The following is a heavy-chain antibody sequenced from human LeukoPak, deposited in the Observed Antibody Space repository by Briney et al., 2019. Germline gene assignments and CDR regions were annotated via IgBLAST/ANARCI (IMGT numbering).Heavy chain of an antibody. V-gene: IGHV1-2*02. J-gene: IGHJ4*02. Sequence: ASVMVSCKASGYTFTCHYMHWVRQAPGQGLEWMGYINPNSGVTRYAQKFQGRVTMTRDTSISTAYMELSRLRSDDTAVYYCARDMRDLFGEIFPFDYWGQGTLVTVSS. CDR2: INPNSGVT. D-gene: IGHD3-10*02. CDR1: GYTFTCHY. CDR3: ARDMRDLFGEIFPFDY.